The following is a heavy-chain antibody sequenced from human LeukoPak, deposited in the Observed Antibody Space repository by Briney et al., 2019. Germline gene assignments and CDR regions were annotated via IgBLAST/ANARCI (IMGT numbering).Heavy chain of an antibody. J-gene: IGHJ5*02. CDR3: AREPRQIAAAKINWFDP. D-gene: IGHD6-13*01. V-gene: IGHV3-7*01. CDR2: IKQDGSEN. CDR1: GFTFSNYW. Sequence: GGSLRLSCAASGFTFSNYWMSWVRQAPGKGLEWVANIKQDGSENYYVDSVKGRFTVSRDDAKNSLYLQMNSLRAEDTAVYYCAREPRQIAAAKINWFDPWGQGTLVTVSS.